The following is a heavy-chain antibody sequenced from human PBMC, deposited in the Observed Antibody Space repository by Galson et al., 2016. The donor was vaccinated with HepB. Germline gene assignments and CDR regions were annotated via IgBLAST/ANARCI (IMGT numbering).Heavy chain of an antibody. D-gene: IGHD1-26*01. V-gene: IGHV4-61*01. CDR3: ARDNSGSYVDY. J-gene: IGHJ4*02. CDR1: GDSITSGRYY. Sequence: TLSLTCTVSGDSITSGRYYWSWMRQPPGKGLEWIGFITYSGSTNSNSSLKSRVTISVGMSKNQFSLKLTTVTAADTAVYYCARDNSGSYVDYWGQGILVTVSS. CDR2: ITYSGST.